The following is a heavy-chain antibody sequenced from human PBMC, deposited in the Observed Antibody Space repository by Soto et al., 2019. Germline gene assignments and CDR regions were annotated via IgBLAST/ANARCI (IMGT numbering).Heavy chain of an antibody. CDR2: TYYRSKWYN. D-gene: IGHD6-19*01. Sequence: PSQTLSLTCAISGDSVSSNSAAWSWIRQSPSRGLEWLGRTYYRSKWYNNYAVSVKSRITIKPDTSKNQFSLQLNSVTPEDTAAYYCAGQSVAGAIDYWGQGTLVTVSS. J-gene: IGHJ4*02. CDR3: AGQSVAGAIDY. CDR1: GDSVSSNSAA. V-gene: IGHV6-1*01.